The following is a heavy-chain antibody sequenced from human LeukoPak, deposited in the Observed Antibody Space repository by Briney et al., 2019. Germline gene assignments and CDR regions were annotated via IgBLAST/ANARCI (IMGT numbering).Heavy chain of an antibody. CDR2: ISSSSSTI. V-gene: IGHV3-48*01. CDR3: AKERTCRAGYNCYFDY. Sequence: QSGGSLRVSCAASGFTFNTYSMNWVRQAPGKGLEWVSYISSSSSTIYYADSVKGRFTISRDNAKNSLYLQMNSLRAEDKAVYYCAKERTCRAGYNCYFDYWGQGTLVTVSS. D-gene: IGHD5-24*01. J-gene: IGHJ4*02. CDR1: GFTFNTYS.